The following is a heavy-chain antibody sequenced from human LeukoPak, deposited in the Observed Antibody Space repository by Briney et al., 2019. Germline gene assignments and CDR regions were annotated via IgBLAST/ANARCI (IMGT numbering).Heavy chain of an antibody. CDR3: ARVRPNWNDGTFDY. J-gene: IGHJ4*02. Sequence: SETLSLACTVSGASITNYYWSWIRQSAGKGLEWIGRIYPSGSTHSNPSLKSRVTMSLDTSKNQFSLGLSSVTAADTAVYYCARVRPNWNDGTFDYWGQGTLVTVSS. D-gene: IGHD1-1*01. CDR2: IYPSGST. V-gene: IGHV4-4*07. CDR1: GASITNYY.